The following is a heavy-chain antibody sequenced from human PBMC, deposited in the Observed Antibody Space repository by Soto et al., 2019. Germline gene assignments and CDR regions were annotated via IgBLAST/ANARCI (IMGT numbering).Heavy chain of an antibody. CDR1: GFTFSSYA. D-gene: IGHD2-15*01. J-gene: IGHJ4*02. CDR2: ISYDGSNK. V-gene: IGHV3-30-3*01. Sequence: QVQLVESGGGVVQPGRSLRLSCAASGFTFSSYAMHWVRQAPGKGLEWVAVISYDGSNKYYADSVKGRFTISRDNSKNTLYLQMNSLRAEDTAVYYCASEVVVVAANPNYWGQGTLVTVSS. CDR3: ASEVVVVAANPNY.